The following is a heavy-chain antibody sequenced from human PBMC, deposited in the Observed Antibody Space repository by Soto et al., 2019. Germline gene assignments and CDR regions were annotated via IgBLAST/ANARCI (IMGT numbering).Heavy chain of an antibody. CDR1: GYTFTSYA. CDR3: VRGSSSATTFYFDL. CDR2: INTAKGYT. Sequence: QVQVVQSGAEVKKPGASVKVSCKASGYTFTSYAMHWVRQAPGHRLEWMGWINTAKGYTKYSQMFQGRVTIARDTSASTAYLELSSLGSEDTAVYYCVRGSSSATTFYFDLWGRCTLVTVSS. D-gene: IGHD4-17*01. J-gene: IGHJ2*01. V-gene: IGHV1-3*04.